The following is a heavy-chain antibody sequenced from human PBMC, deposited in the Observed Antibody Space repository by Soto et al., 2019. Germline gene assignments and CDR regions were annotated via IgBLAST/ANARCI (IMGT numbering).Heavy chain of an antibody. CDR3: TRRGYKDYIWYYYGMDV. V-gene: IGHV1-69*01. Sequence: QEQLVQSGAEVKKPGSSVKVSCKASGDTFSSYAISWVRQAPGQGLEWMGGIIPVHRSTHYAQKFQGRVAITADESTSTVYMERNSLPSDDPAMYYCTRRGYKDYIWYYYGMDVWGLGTTVTVSS. D-gene: IGHD4-4*01. CDR1: GDTFSSYA. CDR2: IIPVHRST. J-gene: IGHJ6*02.